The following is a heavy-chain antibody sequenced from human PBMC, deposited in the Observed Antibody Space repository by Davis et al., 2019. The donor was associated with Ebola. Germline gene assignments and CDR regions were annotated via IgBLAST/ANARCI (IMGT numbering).Heavy chain of an antibody. D-gene: IGHD5-12*01. J-gene: IGHJ4*02. Sequence: PSETLSLTCAISGDSVSSAGWNWIRQSPSRGLEWLGRTYYKSKWYNDYAVSVKSRITINPDTSKNQFSLQLNSVTPEDTAVYFCARGWLRTGFDYWGQGTLVTVSS. CDR2: TYYKSKWYN. CDR3: ARGWLRTGFDY. V-gene: IGHV6-1*01. CDR1: GDSVSSAG.